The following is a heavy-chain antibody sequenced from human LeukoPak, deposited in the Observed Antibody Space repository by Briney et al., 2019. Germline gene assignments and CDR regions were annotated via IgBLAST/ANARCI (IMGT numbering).Heavy chain of an antibody. CDR1: GFTFDDYA. J-gene: IGHJ4*02. CDR2: ISWNSGSI. V-gene: IGHV3-9*01. Sequence: PGRSLRLSCIASGFTFDDYAMHWVRQAPGKGLEWVSGISWNSGSIGYADSVKGRFTISRANAKNSLYLQMNSLRAEDTAVYYCAREGGYCSSTSCSYFDYWGQGTLVTVSS. D-gene: IGHD2-2*01. CDR3: AREGGYCSSTSCSYFDY.